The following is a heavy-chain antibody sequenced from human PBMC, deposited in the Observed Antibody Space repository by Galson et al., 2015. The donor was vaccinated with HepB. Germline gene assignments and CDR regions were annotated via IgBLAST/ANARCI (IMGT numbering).Heavy chain of an antibody. CDR3: TTGSIAAAGTYYYYYYGMDV. J-gene: IGHJ6*02. CDR1: GFTFSNAW. CDR2: IKSKTDGGTT. V-gene: IGHV3-15*01. Sequence: SLRLSCAASGFTFSNAWMSWVRQAPGKGLEWVGRIKSKTDGGTTDYAAPVKGRFTISKDDSKNTLYLQMNSLKTKDTAVYYCTTGSIAAAGTYYYYYYGMDVWGQGTTVTVSS. D-gene: IGHD6-13*01.